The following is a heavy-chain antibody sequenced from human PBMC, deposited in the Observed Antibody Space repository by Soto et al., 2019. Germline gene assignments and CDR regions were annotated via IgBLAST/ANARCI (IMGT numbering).Heavy chain of an antibody. J-gene: IGHJ4*02. Sequence: PSETLSLTCTVSGGSISSYYWSWIRQPPGKGLEWIGYIYYSGSTDYNPSLKSRVTISVDTSKNQFSLKLSSVTAADTAVYYCARATMGYDFWSNKYYFDYWGQGTLVTVSS. CDR3: ARATMGYDFWSNKYYFDY. D-gene: IGHD3-3*01. CDR2: IYYSGST. V-gene: IGHV4-59*01. CDR1: GGSISSYY.